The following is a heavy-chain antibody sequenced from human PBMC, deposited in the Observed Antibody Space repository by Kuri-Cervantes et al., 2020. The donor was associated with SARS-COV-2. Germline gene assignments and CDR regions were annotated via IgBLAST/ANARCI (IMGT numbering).Heavy chain of an antibody. V-gene: IGHV3-23*01. D-gene: IGHD1-26*01. CDR1: GFTFSSYA. CDR2: ISGSGGST. J-gene: IGHJ6*03. CDR3: ANTGIVGAKRSQHYYYYYYMDV. Sequence: GESLKISCAASGFTFSSYAMSWVRQAPGKGLEWVSAISGSGGSTYCADSVKGRFTISRDNSKNTLYLQMNSLRAEDTAVYYCANTGIVGAKRSQHYYYYYYMDVWGKGTTVTVSS.